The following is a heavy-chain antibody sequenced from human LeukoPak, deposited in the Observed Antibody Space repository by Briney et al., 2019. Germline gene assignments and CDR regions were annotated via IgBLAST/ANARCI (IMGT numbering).Heavy chain of an antibody. CDR1: GYTFTSYY. V-gene: IGHV1-46*01. Sequence: ASVKVPCKASGYTFTSYYMHWVRQAPGQGLEWMGIINPSGGSTSYAQKFQGRVTMTRDGSTSTVYMELSSLRSEDTAVYYCARADYCSSTSCYLPYWGQGTLVTVSS. CDR2: INPSGGST. J-gene: IGHJ4*02. D-gene: IGHD2-2*01. CDR3: ARADYCSSTSCYLPY.